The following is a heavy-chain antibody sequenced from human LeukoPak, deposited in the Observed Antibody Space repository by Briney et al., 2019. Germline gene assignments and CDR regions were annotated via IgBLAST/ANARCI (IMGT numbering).Heavy chain of an antibody. CDR3: ARGWKYRNGYTVTELGSGYFDY. CDR1: GFTFSSYG. Sequence: PGGSLRLSCAASGFTFSSYGMSWVRQAPGKGLEWIGYIYYSGRTNYSPSLKSRVTISVDTSKNQFSLKLSSVTAADTAVYYCARGWKYRNGYTVTELGSGYFDYWGQGTLVTVSS. J-gene: IGHJ4*02. V-gene: IGHV4-59*01. D-gene: IGHD5-18*01. CDR2: IYYSGRT.